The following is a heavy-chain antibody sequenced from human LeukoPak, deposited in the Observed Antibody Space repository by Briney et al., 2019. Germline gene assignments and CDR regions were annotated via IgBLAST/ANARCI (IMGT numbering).Heavy chain of an antibody. J-gene: IGHJ5*02. V-gene: IGHV1-69*04. CDR1: GDTFSNFV. D-gene: IGHD1-1*01. CDR3: TRDQNVRGVAAGMEGWFDP. Sequence: GASVMVSCKTSGDTFSNFVISWVRQAPGQGLEWMARIIPKFDLTKIAQKFEGRVTITADTSTSTVYLELSNVRSDDTAIYYCTRDQNVRGVAAGMEGWFDPWGQGTLVTVSS. CDR2: IIPKFDLT.